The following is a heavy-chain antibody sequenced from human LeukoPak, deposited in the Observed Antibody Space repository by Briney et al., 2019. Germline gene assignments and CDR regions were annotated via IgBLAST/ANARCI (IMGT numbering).Heavy chain of an antibody. D-gene: IGHD3-22*01. CDR1: GFTFRSYS. V-gene: IGHV3-21*01. CDR3: ARGQGSYYDSSGYFVDY. Sequence: KPGGSLRLSCAASGFTFRSYSMNWVRQAPGKGLEWVSSISSSSSYIYYADSVKGRFTISRDNAKNSLYLQMNSLRAEDTAVYYCARGQGSYYDSSGYFVDYWGQGTLVTVSS. J-gene: IGHJ4*02. CDR2: ISSSSSYI.